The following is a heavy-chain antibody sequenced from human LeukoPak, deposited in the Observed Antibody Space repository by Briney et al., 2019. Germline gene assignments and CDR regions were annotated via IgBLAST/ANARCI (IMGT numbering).Heavy chain of an antibody. CDR1: GGSISSYY. CDR3: ARHLSGSYTIYFDY. V-gene: IGHV4-59*08. Sequence: SETLSLTCTVSGGSISSYYWSWIRQPPGKGLERIGYIYYSGSTNYNPSLKSRVTISVDTSKNQFSLKLSSVTAADTAVYYCARHLSGSYTIYFDYWGQGTLVTVSS. D-gene: IGHD1-26*01. J-gene: IGHJ4*02. CDR2: IYYSGST.